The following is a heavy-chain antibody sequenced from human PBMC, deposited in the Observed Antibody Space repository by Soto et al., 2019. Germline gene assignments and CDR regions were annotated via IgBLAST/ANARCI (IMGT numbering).Heavy chain of an antibody. CDR2: IYYSGST. D-gene: IGHD4-17*01. J-gene: IGHJ6*02. CDR1: GASVASSTYY. V-gene: IGHV4-39*01. CDR3: ANDYGDYKSYYAMDV. Sequence: PSDTLSLTCTVTGASVASSTYYWGWIRHPPGKGLEWIGSIYYSGSTYYNPSLRSRVTITVDTSKNQVSLKLTSVTAADTAVYYCANDYGDYKSYYAMDVWGQGTTVTVSS.